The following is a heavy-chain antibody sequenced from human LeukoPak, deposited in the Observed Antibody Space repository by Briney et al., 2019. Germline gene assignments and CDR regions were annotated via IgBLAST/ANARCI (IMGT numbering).Heavy chain of an antibody. CDR2: INHSGST. CDR3: ARNGYYHGDY. CDR1: GGSFSGYY. D-gene: IGHD3-10*01. V-gene: IGHV4-34*01. Sequence: SETLSLTCAVYGGSFSGYYWSWIRQPPGKGLEWIGEINHSGSTNYNPSLKSRVTISVDTSKNQFSLKLSSVTAADTAVYYCARNGYYHGDYWCQGTLVTVST. J-gene: IGHJ4*02.